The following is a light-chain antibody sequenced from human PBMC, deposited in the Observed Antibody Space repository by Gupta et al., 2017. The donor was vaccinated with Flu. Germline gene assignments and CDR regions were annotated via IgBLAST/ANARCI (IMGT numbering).Light chain of an antibody. J-gene: IGKJ1*01. CDR2: AAS. CDR3: QQSYSTPRT. CDR1: QSISSY. Sequence: DIQMTQYPSSLSASVGDRVTITCRASQSISSYLIWYQQKPGKAPKLLIYAASSLQRGVPSRFSGSGSGTDFTLTISSLQPEDFATYYCQQSYSTPRTFGQGTKVEIK. V-gene: IGKV1-39*01.